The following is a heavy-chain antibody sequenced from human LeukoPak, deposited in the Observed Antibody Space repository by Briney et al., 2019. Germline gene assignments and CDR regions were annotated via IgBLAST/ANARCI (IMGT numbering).Heavy chain of an antibody. CDR3: ARDPSGSYYPPYYFDY. V-gene: IGHV3-48*01. CDR1: GFTFSSYS. J-gene: IGHJ4*02. CDR2: ISSSSTI. D-gene: IGHD1-26*01. Sequence: GGSLRLSCAASGFTFSSYSMNWVRQAPGKGLEWVSYISSSSTIYYADSVKGRFTISRDNAKNSLYLQMNSLRAEDTAVYYCARDPSGSYYPPYYFDYWGQGTLVTVSS.